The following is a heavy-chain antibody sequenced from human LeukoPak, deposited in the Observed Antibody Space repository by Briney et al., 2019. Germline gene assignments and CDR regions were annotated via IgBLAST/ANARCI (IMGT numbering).Heavy chain of an antibody. D-gene: IGHD1-7*01. CDR1: GFTFSSYG. J-gene: IGHJ4*02. CDR3: AKGNWDLNYFDY. CDR2: IRYDGSNK. V-gene: IGHV3-30*02. Sequence: AGGSLRLSCAASGFTFSSYGMHWVRQAPGKGLEWVAFIRYDGSNKYYADSVKGRFTISRDNSKNTLYLQMNSLRAEDTAVYYCAKGNWDLNYFDYWGQGTLVTVSS.